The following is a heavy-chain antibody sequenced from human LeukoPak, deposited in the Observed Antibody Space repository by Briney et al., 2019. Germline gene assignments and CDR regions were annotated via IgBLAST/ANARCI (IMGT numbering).Heavy chain of an antibody. Sequence: AGGSLRLSCVGSGFTFSTYAMNWVRQAPGKGLEWVSYISSSGSTIYYADSVKGRFTISRDNAKNSLYLQMNSLRAEDTAVYYCARDQYYDFWSGPNAFDYWGQGTLVTVSS. J-gene: IGHJ4*02. CDR3: ARDQYYDFWSGPNAFDY. V-gene: IGHV3-48*03. CDR2: ISSSGSTI. CDR1: GFTFSTYA. D-gene: IGHD3-3*01.